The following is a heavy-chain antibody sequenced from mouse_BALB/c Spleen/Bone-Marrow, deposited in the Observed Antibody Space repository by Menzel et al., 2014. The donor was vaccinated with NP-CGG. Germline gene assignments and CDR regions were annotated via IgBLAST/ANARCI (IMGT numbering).Heavy chain of an antibody. Sequence: VQLQQSGAELVKPGASVKLSCTASGFNIKDTYMHWVKQRPEQGLEWIGRIDPANGNTKYDPKFQGEATITADTSSNTASLQLSSLTSEDTAVYYCARRAARATGFAYWGQGTLVTVSA. CDR1: GFNIKDTY. D-gene: IGHD3-1*01. J-gene: IGHJ3*01. V-gene: IGHV14-3*02. CDR3: ARRAARATGFAY. CDR2: IDPANGNT.